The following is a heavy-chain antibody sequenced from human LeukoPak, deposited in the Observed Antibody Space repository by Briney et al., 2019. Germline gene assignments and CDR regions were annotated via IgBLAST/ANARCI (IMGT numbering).Heavy chain of an antibody. V-gene: IGHV3-11*03. CDR2: TSSSSSYT. J-gene: IGHJ4*02. D-gene: IGHD3-22*01. CDR1: GFTFSDYQ. CDR3: AKAYYDTSGRMGGFDY. Sequence: PGGSLRLSCAASGFTFSDYQMSCIRQAPGKGLEWVSYTSSSSSYTNYADSVKGRFTISRDNAKNSLYLQMNSLRAEDTAVYYCAKAYYDTSGRMGGFDYWGQGTLVTVSS.